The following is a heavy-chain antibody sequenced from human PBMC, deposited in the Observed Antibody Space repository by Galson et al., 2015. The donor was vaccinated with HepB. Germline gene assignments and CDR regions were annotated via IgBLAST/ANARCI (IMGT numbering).Heavy chain of an antibody. D-gene: IGHD3-10*01. Sequence: AISGDSDSSNSAAWNWIRQSPSRGLEWLGRTYYRSKWYNDYAVSVKSRITINPDTSKNQFSLQLNSVTPEDTAVYYCARAHRTYYYGSGSFYGMDVWGQGTTVTVSS. CDR1: GDSDSSNSAA. J-gene: IGHJ6*02. CDR2: TYYRSKWYN. CDR3: ARAHRTYYYGSGSFYGMDV. V-gene: IGHV6-1*01.